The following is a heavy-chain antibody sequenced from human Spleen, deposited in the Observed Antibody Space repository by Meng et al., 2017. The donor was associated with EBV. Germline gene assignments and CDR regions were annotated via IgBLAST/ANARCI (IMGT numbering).Heavy chain of an antibody. CDR1: GGCIRSVFS. J-gene: IGHJ5*02. CDR2: VHYSEST. CDR3: ARPFPSWQSPRLDPFGA. V-gene: IGHV4-39*01. Sequence: PAQVSPSGTVSLPCTFCGGCIRSVFSGGWVPQPPGRGLVWIGSVHYSESTYDRPSLKSRITVSVDTSKNQFSLRLTSVTAADTAVYDCARPFPSWQSPRLDPFGAWGQGTLVTVSS. D-gene: IGHD6-19*01.